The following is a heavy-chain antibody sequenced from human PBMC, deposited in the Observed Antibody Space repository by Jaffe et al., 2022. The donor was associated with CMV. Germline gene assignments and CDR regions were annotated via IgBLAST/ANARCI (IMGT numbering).Heavy chain of an antibody. D-gene: IGHD6-13*01. CDR1: GFTFSDYS. J-gene: IGHJ4*02. CDR2: ITRSSSAI. Sequence: EVQLVESGGGLVKPGGSLRLSCEVSGFTFSDYSMIWVRQAPGKGLEWVSAITRSSSAIYYADSVKGRFTISRDNAGNSLFLQMTSLRAEDTAVYYCARDPRGIDYWGQGTLVTVSS. V-gene: IGHV3-21*01. CDR3: ARDPRGIDY.